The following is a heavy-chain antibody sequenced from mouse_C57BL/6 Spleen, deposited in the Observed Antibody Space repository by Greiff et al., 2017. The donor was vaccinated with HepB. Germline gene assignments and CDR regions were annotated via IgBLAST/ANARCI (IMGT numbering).Heavy chain of an antibody. Sequence: EVQRVESGGGLVQPKGSLKLSCAASGFSFNTYAMNWVRQAPGKGLEWVARIRSKSNNYATYYADSVKDRFTISRDDSESMLYLQMNNLKTEDTAMYYCVSPYDYEDYAMDYWGQGTSVTVSS. CDR1: GFSFNTYA. D-gene: IGHD2-4*01. J-gene: IGHJ4*01. V-gene: IGHV10-1*01. CDR3: VSPYDYEDYAMDY. CDR2: IRSKSNNYAT.